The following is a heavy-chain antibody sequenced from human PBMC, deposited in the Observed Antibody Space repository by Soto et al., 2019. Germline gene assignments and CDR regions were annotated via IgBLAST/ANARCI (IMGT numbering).Heavy chain of an antibody. CDR1: GGSILSYY. J-gene: IGHJ6*02. Sequence: SETLSLTCIVSGGSILSYYWSWIRQPPGKGLEWIGYIFYTGSTNYNPSLKSRVTISVHTSKNQFSLRLSSVTAADTAVYYCARGGGNYPDRLAYGMDVWGQGTTVTVSS. D-gene: IGHD1-26*01. CDR3: ARGGGNYPDRLAYGMDV. CDR2: IFYTGST. V-gene: IGHV4-59*01.